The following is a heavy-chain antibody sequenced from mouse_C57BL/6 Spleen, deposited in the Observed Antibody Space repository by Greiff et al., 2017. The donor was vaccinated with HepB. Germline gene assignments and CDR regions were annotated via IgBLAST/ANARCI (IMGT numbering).Heavy chain of an antibody. CDR3: ANYDYDFWYFDV. CDR2: IHPNSGST. V-gene: IGHV1-64*01. J-gene: IGHJ1*03. D-gene: IGHD2-4*01. Sequence: QVQLQQPGAVLVKPGASVKLSCKASGYTFTSYWMHWVKQRPGQGLEWIGMIHPNSGSTNYNEKFKSKATLTVDKSSSTAYMQLSSLTSEDSAVYYCANYDYDFWYFDVWGTGTTVTVSS. CDR1: GYTFTSYW.